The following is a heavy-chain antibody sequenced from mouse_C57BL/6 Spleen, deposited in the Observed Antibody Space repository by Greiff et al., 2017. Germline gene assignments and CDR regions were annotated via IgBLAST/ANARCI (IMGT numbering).Heavy chain of an antibody. D-gene: IGHD1-3*01. CDR2: IRLKSDNYAT. V-gene: IGHV6-3*01. CDR3: TALKGDY. CDR1: GFPFSNYW. Sequence: EVKLQESGGGLVHPGGSMKLSCVASGFPFSNYWMNWVRQSPEKGLEWVAQIRLKSDNYATNYEGSVKGRFTISRDDSKSSVYLQMNNLRAEDTGIYYCTALKGDYWGQGTTLTVSS. J-gene: IGHJ2*01.